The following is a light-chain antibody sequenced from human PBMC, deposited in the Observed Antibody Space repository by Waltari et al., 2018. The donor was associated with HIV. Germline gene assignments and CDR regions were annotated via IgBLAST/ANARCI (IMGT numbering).Light chain of an antibody. Sequence: QSPLTHPASVSGNPGPGVTITCTGNNIAVGTYHLVSWYQQHPGKAPKLLIYHVSKRPSGVSSRFSGSKSGYWASLTISGLLAEDESYYFCLTYVSDSGTWKFGGGTYLTV. V-gene: IGLV2-23*02. CDR1: NIAVGTYHL. J-gene: IGLJ3*02. CDR2: HVS. CDR3: LTYVSDSGTWK.